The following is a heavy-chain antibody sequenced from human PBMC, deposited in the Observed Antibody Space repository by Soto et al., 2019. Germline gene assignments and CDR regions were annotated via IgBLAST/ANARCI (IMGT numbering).Heavy chain of an antibody. CDR2: ITGSGGDT. J-gene: IGHJ4*02. V-gene: IGHV3-23*01. CDR1: GFTFSDYA. Sequence: GGSLRLSCAASGFTFSDYAMSWVRQTPEKGPEWVSAITGSGGDTYHADSVQGRFTISRDNSKNTLFLQMNRLRADDTAVYYCAKGSASGSPYYFDFWGPGTLVTV. D-gene: IGHD6-25*01. CDR3: AKGSASGSPYYFDF.